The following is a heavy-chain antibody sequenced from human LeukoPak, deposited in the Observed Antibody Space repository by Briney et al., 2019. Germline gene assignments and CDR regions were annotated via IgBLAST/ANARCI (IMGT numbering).Heavy chain of an antibody. D-gene: IGHD3-10*01. CDR2: INPSGGST. V-gene: IGHV1-46*01. CDR3: AIYGSGSHFDY. Sequence: ASVKVSCKASGYTFTSYYMHWVRQAPGQGLEWMGIINPSGGSTSYAQKFQGRVTMTRDMSTSTAYMELRSLRSDDTAVYYCAIYGSGSHFDYWGQGTLVTVSS. CDR1: GYTFTSYY. J-gene: IGHJ4*02.